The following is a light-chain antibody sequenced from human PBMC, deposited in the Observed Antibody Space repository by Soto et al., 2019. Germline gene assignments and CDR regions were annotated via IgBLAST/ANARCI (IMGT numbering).Light chain of an antibody. CDR3: SSYAGSNRV. J-gene: IGLJ1*01. CDR2: EVS. V-gene: IGLV2-8*01. CDR1: SSDVGGYNY. Sequence: SVLPQPPSASGSPGHSVTISCTGTSSDVGGYNYVSWYQQHPGKAPKLMIYEVSKRPSGVPDRFSGSKSDNTASLTVSGLQAEDEADYYCSSYAGSNRVFGTGTKVTVL.